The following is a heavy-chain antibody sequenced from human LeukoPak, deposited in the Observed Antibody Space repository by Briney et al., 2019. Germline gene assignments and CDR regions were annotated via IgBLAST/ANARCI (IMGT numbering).Heavy chain of an antibody. J-gene: IGHJ1*01. D-gene: IGHD3-22*01. CDR3: AKEDVVVITIRYFQH. Sequence: SLTLPCAAWGFTFSSYGMHWVRQAPGKGLEWVAGISYDGSNKYYADSVKCRFTISRDNCKNTLYLQMHSLRTEDTAIYYCAKEDVVVITIRYFQHWGQGTLVTVSS. CDR2: ISYDGSNK. CDR1: GFTFSSYG. V-gene: IGHV3-30*18.